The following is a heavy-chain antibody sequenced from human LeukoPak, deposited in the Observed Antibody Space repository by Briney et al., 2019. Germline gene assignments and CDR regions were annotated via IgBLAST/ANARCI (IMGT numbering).Heavy chain of an antibody. V-gene: IGHV3-11*01. CDR3: ARPQEQWLVLAFDI. J-gene: IGHJ3*02. D-gene: IGHD6-19*01. Sequence: GGSLRLSCAASGFTFSDYYMSWIRQAPGKGLEWVSYISSSGSTIYYADSVKGRLTISRDNAKNSLYLQMNSLRAEDTAVYYCARPQEQWLVLAFDIWGQGTMVTVSS. CDR2: ISSSGSTI. CDR1: GFTFSDYY.